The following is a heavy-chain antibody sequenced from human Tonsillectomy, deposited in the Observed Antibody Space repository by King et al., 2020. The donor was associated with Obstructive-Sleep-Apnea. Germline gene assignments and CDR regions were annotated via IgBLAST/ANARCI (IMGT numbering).Heavy chain of an antibody. CDR3: ATVDAGAEFDY. V-gene: IGHV1-24*01. CDR1: GYTLSELS. D-gene: IGHD1-26*01. J-gene: IGHJ4*02. CDR2: FDPEDGET. Sequence: QLVQSGAEVKKPGASVKVSCKVSGYTLSELSMHWVRQAPGKGLEWWGGFDPEDGETNYAQKFQGRVTMTEATSTDTAYMELSSLRSEDTAVYYCATVDAGAEFDYWGQGTLVTVSS.